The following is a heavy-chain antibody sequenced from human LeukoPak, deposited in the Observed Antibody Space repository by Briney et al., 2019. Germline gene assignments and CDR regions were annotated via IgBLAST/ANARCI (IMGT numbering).Heavy chain of an antibody. J-gene: IGHJ4*02. CDR2: INPSGGST. CDR1: GYTFTSYY. V-gene: IGHV1-46*01. D-gene: IGHD1-26*01. Sequence: ASVKVSCKASGYTFTSYYMHWVRQAPGQGLEWMGIINPSGGSTSYAQKFQGRVTITADKSTSTAYMELSSLRSEDTAVYYCARNLNSGSYFGYWGQGTLVTVSS. CDR3: ARNLNSGSYFGY.